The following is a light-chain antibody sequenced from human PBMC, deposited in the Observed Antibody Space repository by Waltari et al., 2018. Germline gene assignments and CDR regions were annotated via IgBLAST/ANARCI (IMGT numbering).Light chain of an antibody. V-gene: IGLV1-40*01. Sequence: QSGLTQPPSVSGAPGQRVTLSCTGSSSNIGAGYDAHWYQLLPGTAPKPLIYGNRNRPRGVPDRFSGSKSGTSASLAITGLQAEDEADYYCQSYDSSLSGSIFGGGTKLTVL. CDR3: QSYDSSLSGSI. J-gene: IGLJ2*01. CDR2: GNR. CDR1: SSNIGAGYD.